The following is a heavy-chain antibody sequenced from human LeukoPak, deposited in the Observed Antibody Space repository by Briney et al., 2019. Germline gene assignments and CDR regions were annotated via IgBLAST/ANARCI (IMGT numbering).Heavy chain of an antibody. V-gene: IGHV3-11*06. D-gene: IGHD3-10*01. CDR3: ARALTMVRDGPDAFDI. J-gene: IGHJ3*02. Sequence: PGGPLRLSCAASGFTFSDYYMSWIRQAPGKGLEWVSYISSSSSYTNYADSVKGRFTISRDNAKNSLYLQMNSLRAEDTAVYYCARALTMVRDGPDAFDIWGQGTMVTVSS. CDR2: ISSSSSYT. CDR1: GFTFSDYY.